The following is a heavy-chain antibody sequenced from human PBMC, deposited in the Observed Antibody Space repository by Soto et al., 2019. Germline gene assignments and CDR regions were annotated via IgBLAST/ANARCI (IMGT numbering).Heavy chain of an antibody. CDR3: ARNYYDSGGGFDY. J-gene: IGHJ4*02. D-gene: IGHD3-22*01. Sequence: SETLSLTCTVSGGSISSGGYYWSWIRQHPGKGLEWIGYIYYSGSTYYNPSLKSRVTISVDTSKNTLYLQMNSLRAEDTAVYYCARNYYDSGGGFDYWGQGTLVTVSS. CDR1: GGSISSGGYY. CDR2: IYYSGST. V-gene: IGHV4-31*03.